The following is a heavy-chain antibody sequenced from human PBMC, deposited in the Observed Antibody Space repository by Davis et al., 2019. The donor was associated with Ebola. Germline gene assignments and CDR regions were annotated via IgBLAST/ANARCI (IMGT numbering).Heavy chain of an antibody. CDR3: VRDSSGDAFDM. J-gene: IGHJ3*02. Sequence: PSETLSLTCTVSGGSISGGGYYWTWIRQIPGKGLEWIGYIFQNGNTNYNPSLKSRLSISIATSKNRFSLKLSSVSAADTAIYYCVRDSSGDAFDMWGQGTMVTVSS. V-gene: IGHV4-31*03. CDR2: IFQNGNT. CDR1: GGSISGGGYY.